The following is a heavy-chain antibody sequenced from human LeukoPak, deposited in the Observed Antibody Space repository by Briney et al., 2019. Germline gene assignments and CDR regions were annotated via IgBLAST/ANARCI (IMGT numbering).Heavy chain of an antibody. CDR2: ISYDGSNK. CDR1: GFTFSSYG. J-gene: IGHJ4*02. CDR3: AKDGPKGVVRRGAFDY. Sequence: PGGSLGLSCAASGFTFSSYGMHWVRQAPGKGLEGVAVISYDGSNKYYADSVKGRFTISRDNSKNTLYLQMNSLRAEDTAVYYCAKDGPKGVVRRGAFDYWGQGTLVTVSS. D-gene: IGHD2-2*01. V-gene: IGHV3-30*18.